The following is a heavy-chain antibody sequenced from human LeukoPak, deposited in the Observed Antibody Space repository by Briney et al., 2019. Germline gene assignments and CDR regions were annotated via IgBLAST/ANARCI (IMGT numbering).Heavy chain of an antibody. J-gene: IGHJ4*02. CDR1: GFTFDEYA. D-gene: IGHD3-9*01. V-gene: IGHV3-49*03. Sequence: GGSLRLSCTTSGFTFDEYAMSWFRQAPGKGLECVGFIRSKAYGGTTEYAASVKCTFTISIDDSKILAYLQMIGLKTDDTAVYYCSRGATGAFLTGYYELRSLDYWGQGTLVTVSS. CDR2: IRSKAYGGTT. CDR3: SRGATGAFLTGYYELRSLDY.